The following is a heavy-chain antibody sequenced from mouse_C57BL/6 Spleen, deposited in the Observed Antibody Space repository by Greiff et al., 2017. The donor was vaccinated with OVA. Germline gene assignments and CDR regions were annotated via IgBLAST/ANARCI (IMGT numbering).Heavy chain of an antibody. Sequence: EVKLVESGGGLVKPGGSLKLSCAASGFTFSSYAMSWVRQTPEKRLEWVATISDGGSYTYYPDNVKGRFTISREKSKNNLYLQMSQLKSEDTAMYYCARGTGNWFAYWGQGTLVTVSA. CDR2: ISDGGSYT. V-gene: IGHV5-4*03. CDR1: GFTFSSYA. J-gene: IGHJ3*01. D-gene: IGHD4-1*01. CDR3: ARGTGNWFAY.